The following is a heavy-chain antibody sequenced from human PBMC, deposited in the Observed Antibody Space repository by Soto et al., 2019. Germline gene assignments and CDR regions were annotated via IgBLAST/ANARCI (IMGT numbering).Heavy chain of an antibody. Sequence: QVQLVESGGGVVQPGRSLRLSCAASGFTFSSYGMHWVRQAPGKGLEWVAVISYDGSNKYYADSVKGRFTISRDNSKNTLYLQMHSLRAEDTAVYYCAKDWSMVRGVSSAYWGQGTLVTVSS. V-gene: IGHV3-30*18. D-gene: IGHD3-10*01. J-gene: IGHJ4*02. CDR2: ISYDGSNK. CDR1: GFTFSSYG. CDR3: AKDWSMVRGVSSAY.